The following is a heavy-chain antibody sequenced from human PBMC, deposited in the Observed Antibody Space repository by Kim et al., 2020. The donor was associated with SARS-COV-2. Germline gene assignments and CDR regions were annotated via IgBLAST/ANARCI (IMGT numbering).Heavy chain of an antibody. D-gene: IGHD1-26*01. V-gene: IGHV3-30-3*01. CDR1: GFTFSSYA. J-gene: IGHJ4*02. CDR3: ARVGKWEPAHFDY. Sequence: GGSLRLSCAASGFTFSSYAMHWVRQAPGKGLEWVAVISYDGSNKYYADSVKGRFTIPRDNSKNTLYLQMNSLRAEDTAVYYCARVGKWEPAHFDYWGQGTLVTVSS. CDR2: ISYDGSNK.